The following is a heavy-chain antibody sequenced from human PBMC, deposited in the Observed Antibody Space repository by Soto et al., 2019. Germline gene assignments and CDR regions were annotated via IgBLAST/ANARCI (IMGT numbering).Heavy chain of an antibody. Sequence: QVQLQESGPGLVKPSETLSLTCTVSGGSISTYYWSWIRQPPGKGLEWIGYVYYTGSTNYNPSLKSRVTISVDTSKNQFSLKLSSVTAADTAVYYCARRSISRTGTSYYFDYWGQGTLVTVSS. CDR1: GGSISTYY. D-gene: IGHD1-7*01. J-gene: IGHJ4*02. CDR2: VYYTGST. V-gene: IGHV4-59*08. CDR3: ARRSISRTGTSYYFDY.